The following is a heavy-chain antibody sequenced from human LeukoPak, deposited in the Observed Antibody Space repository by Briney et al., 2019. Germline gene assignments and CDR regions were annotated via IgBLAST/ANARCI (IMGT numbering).Heavy chain of an antibody. Sequence: SETLSLTCNVSGGSISSSSYYWGRIRQPPGKGLEWIGNIYYSGSTDYNPSLKSRVTISVDTSKNQFSLKLSSVTAADTAVYYCARSSVPYYYYNYYMDVWGKGTTVTVSS. J-gene: IGHJ6*03. D-gene: IGHD3-22*01. V-gene: IGHV4-39*07. CDR3: ARSSVPYYYYNYYMDV. CDR1: GGSISSSSYY. CDR2: IYYSGST.